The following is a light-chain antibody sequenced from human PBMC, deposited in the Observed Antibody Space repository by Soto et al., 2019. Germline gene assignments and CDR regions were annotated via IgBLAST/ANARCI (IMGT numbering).Light chain of an antibody. CDR1: NSDIGVYNY. Sequence: QSALTQPASVSGSLGQSITISCTGTNSDIGVYNYVSWYQQHPGKSPRLIIYEVFNRPSGISHRFSGSKSGNTASLTISGLLTEDEADYYCSSYTTSTTVPFGGGTTLNVL. CDR3: SSYTTSTTVP. V-gene: IGLV2-14*01. CDR2: EVF. J-gene: IGLJ2*01.